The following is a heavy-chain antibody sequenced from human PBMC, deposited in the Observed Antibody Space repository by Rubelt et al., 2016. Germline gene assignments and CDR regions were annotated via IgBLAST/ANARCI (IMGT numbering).Heavy chain of an antibody. CDR2: VYYSGTP. V-gene: IGHV4-39*07. J-gene: IGHJ4*02. CDR1: GGSISSPRFF. D-gene: IGHD3-16*01. Sequence: QLQLQESGPGRVKPSETLSLSCTVSGGSISSPRFFWGWIRQPPGKGLEWIGNVYYSGTPYYNPSLKGRVSMSVDTSKNQFSLKLTSVTAADTAMYFCVRVDGSAYLFDSWGQGSLVTVSS. CDR3: VRVDGSAYLFDS.